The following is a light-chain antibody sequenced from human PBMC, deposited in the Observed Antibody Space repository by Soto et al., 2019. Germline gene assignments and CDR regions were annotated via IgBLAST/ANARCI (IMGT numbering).Light chain of an antibody. J-gene: IGKJ4*01. CDR1: QSISSW. CDR2: DAS. V-gene: IGKV1-5*01. Sequence: DIQMTQSPSTLSASVGDRVTITCRASQSISSWLARSQQKPGKAPKVLIYDASSLESGVPSRFSGSGSGTEFTLTISSLQPDDFETYYSQQYNSYPLIFGGGTKVEIK. CDR3: QQYNSYPLI.